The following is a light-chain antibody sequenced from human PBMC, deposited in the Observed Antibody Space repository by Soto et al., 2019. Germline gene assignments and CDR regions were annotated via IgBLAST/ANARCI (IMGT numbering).Light chain of an antibody. V-gene: IGKV3-15*01. J-gene: IGKJ1*01. CDR1: QSLNSN. Sequence: EIMMTQYPATLSMSPGETATLSCWASQSLNSNVAWYQQKPGQAPRLLIYDTSTRATDIPDRFSGTGSGTEFTLTISSLQSEDFAVYYCQQYHNWPPWTFGQGTKVEIK. CDR2: DTS. CDR3: QQYHNWPPWT.